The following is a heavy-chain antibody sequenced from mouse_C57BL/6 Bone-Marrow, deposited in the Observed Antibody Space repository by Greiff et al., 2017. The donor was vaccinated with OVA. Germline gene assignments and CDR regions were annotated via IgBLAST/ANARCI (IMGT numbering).Heavy chain of an antibody. D-gene: IGHD1-1*01. CDR1: VFTFSDYG. CDR3: ARGDYGSSYDWYFDV. V-gene: IGHV5-17*01. CDR2: ISSGSSTI. Sequence: EVKLVESGGGLVKPGGSLKLSCAASVFTFSDYGMHWVRQAPEKGLEWVAYISSGSSTIYYADTVKGRFTISRDNAKNTLFLQMTSLRSEDTAMYYCARGDYGSSYDWYFDVWGTGTTVTVSS. J-gene: IGHJ1*03.